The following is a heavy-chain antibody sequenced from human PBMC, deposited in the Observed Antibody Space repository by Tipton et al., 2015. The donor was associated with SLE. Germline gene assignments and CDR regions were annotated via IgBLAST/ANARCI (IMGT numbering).Heavy chain of an antibody. CDR3: AKDPTMVQGVIMGGEFDY. D-gene: IGHD3-10*01. CDR1: GFTFSSYA. J-gene: IGHJ4*02. CDR2: VSWNNDNI. V-gene: IGHV3-9*01. Sequence: SLRLSCAASGFTFSSYAMSWVRQAPGKGLEWVSGVSWNNDNIDYADSVKGRFTISRDNAKNSLYLQMNSLRAEDTALYYCAKDPTMVQGVIMGGEFDYWGQGTLVTVSS.